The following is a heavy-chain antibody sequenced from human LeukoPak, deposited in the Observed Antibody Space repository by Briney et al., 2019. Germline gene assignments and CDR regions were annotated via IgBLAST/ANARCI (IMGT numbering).Heavy chain of an antibody. V-gene: IGHV4-59*01. J-gene: IGHJ4*02. CDR3: ARWRYSSSQYYIDH. CDR2: IYYSGST. D-gene: IGHD6-13*01. CDR1: GGSISSYY. Sequence: SETLSLTCTVSGGSISSYYWSWIRQPPGKGLEWIGYIYYSGSTNYNPSLKSRVTISVDTSKNQFSLKLSSVTAADTAVYYCARWRYSSSQYYIDHWGQGTLVTVSS.